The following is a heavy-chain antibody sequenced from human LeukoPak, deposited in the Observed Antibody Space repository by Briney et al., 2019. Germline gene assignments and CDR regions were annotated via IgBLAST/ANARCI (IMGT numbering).Heavy chain of an antibody. D-gene: IGHD2-21*02. CDR2: ISAYNGNT. V-gene: IGHV1-18*01. J-gene: IGHJ5*02. CDR1: GYTFTSYG. Sequence: GASVTVSCKASGYTFTSYGISWVRQAPGQGLEWMGWISAYNGNTNYAQKLQGRVTMTRDTSRSTAYMDLSSLRSDDPAAYFCARDAPHIVVLTASRVTPFWFDPWAQGTLVTVSS. CDR3: ARDAPHIVVLTASRVTPFWFDP.